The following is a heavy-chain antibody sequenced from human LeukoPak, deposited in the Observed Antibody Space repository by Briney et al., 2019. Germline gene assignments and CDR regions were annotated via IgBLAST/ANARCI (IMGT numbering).Heavy chain of an antibody. CDR2: IDPNSGGT. J-gene: IGHJ4*02. Sequence: GASVKVPCKASGYTLTVYYMHWVRQAPGQGLEWMGWIDPNSGGTNYAQKFQGRVAMTRDTSISTAYMELSRLRSDDTAVYYCARGGSGSYPQPGLYWGQGTLVTVSS. V-gene: IGHV1-2*02. CDR3: ARGGSGSYPQPGLY. D-gene: IGHD1-26*01. CDR1: GYTLTVYY.